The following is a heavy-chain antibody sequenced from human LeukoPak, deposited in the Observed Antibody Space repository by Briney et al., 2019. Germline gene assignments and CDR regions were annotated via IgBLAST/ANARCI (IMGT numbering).Heavy chain of an antibody. D-gene: IGHD6-19*01. Sequence: SETLSLTCTVSGGSISSSSYYWGWIRQPPGKGLEWIGSIYYSGSTYYNPSLKSRVTISVDTSKNQFSLKLSSVTAADTAVYYCARGYSSGWYYLAGYYMDVWGKGTTVTVSS. CDR1: GGSISSSSYY. CDR2: IYYSGST. J-gene: IGHJ6*03. V-gene: IGHV4-39*07. CDR3: ARGYSSGWYYLAGYYMDV.